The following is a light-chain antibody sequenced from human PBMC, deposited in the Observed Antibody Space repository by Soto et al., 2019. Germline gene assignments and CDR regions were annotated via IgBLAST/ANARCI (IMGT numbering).Light chain of an antibody. J-gene: IGLJ1*01. CDR2: DVS. V-gene: IGLV2-11*01. Sequence: QSVLTQPRSVSGSPGQSVTISCTGTSSDVGGYNSVSWYQQHPGKAPKLIIYDVSKRPSGVPDRFSGSKSGNTASLTISGLQAGYEADYYCFSYAGSYIYVFGTGTKLTVL. CDR1: SSDVGGYNS. CDR3: FSYAGSYIYV.